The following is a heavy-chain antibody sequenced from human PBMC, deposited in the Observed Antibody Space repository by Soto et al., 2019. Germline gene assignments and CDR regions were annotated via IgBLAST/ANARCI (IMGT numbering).Heavy chain of an antibody. D-gene: IGHD3-3*01. J-gene: IGHJ4*02. CDR3: ARFLWSDTSLYYFDY. CDR2: IYWDDDK. Sequence: QITLKESGPTLVKPTQTLTLTCTFSGFSLTGSGVGVGWIRQPPGKALEWLALIYWDDDKRYSPSLKSRLTITNDTSKNQVALTVTNMDPVYTATYYCARFLWSDTSLYYFDYWGQGTLVTVSS. CDR1: GFSLTGSGVG. V-gene: IGHV2-5*02.